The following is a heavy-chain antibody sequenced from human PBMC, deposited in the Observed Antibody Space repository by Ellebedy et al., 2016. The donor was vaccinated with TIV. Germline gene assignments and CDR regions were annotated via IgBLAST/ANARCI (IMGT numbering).Heavy chain of an antibody. CDR3: SRLRSGIPADF. D-gene: IGHD3-10*01. CDR2: AYFAGNR. Sequence: SETLSLTCTVSGVSIGNRLYHWGWVRQAPGKGLEWVGSAYFAGNRYYNPSLQSRVIISVDMSKNQFTLNMTSVTAADTAVYYCSRLRSGIPADFWGQGTPVTVSS. V-gene: IGHV4-39*01. CDR1: GVSIGNRLYH. J-gene: IGHJ4*02.